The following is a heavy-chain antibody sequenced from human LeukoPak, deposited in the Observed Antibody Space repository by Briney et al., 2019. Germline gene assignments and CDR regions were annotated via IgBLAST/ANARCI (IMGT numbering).Heavy chain of an antibody. D-gene: IGHD3-22*01. CDR3: ARGFHYYDSSGYRPGPWYFDL. V-gene: IGHV3-13*01. CDR2: IGTAGDT. J-gene: IGHJ2*01. CDR1: GFTFSSYD. Sequence: GGSLRLSCAASGFTFSSYDMHWVRQATGKGLEWVSAIGTAGDTYYPGSVKGRFTISRENAENSLYLQMNSLRAGDTAVYYCARGFHYYDSSGYRPGPWYFDLWGRGTLVTVSS.